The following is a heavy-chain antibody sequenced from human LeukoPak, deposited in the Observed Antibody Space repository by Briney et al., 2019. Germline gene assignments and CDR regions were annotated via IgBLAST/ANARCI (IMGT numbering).Heavy chain of an antibody. J-gene: IGHJ4*02. Sequence: SQTLSLTCAISGDSVSSNRSAWNWIRQSPSRGLEWLGRTYYRSKWHNDYAVSVKSRITINPDTSKNQYSLHLISVTPHDTAMYYCAAGAVAGIIFWGQGSLVTVSS. D-gene: IGHD6-19*01. CDR3: AAGAVAGIIF. CDR2: TYYRSKWHN. V-gene: IGHV6-1*01. CDR1: GDSVSSNRSA.